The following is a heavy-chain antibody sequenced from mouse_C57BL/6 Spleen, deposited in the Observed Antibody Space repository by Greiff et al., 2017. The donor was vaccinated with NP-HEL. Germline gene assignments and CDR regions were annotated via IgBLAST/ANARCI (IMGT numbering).Heavy chain of an antibody. CDR2: FHPYNDDT. CDR1: GYTFTTYP. CDR3: ARGSNYDWYFDV. D-gene: IGHD2-5*01. J-gene: IGHJ1*03. V-gene: IGHV1-47*01. Sequence: LVESGAELVKPGASVKMSCKASGYTFTTYPIEWMKQNHGKSLEWIGNFHPYNDDTKYNEKFKGKATLTVEKSSSTVYLELSRLTSDDSAVYYCARGSNYDWYFDVWGTGTTVTVSS.